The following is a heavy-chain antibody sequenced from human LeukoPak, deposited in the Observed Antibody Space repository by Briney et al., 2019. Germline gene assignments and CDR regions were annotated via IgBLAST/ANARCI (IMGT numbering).Heavy chain of an antibody. CDR2: ISADSGNT. Sequence: ASVGVSCKASGYTFANYGISWVRQAPGQGLEWMGWISADSGNTKYAQKLQDRVTLTTDTSTTTAYMELRSLRSDDTAVYYCARVPSGGYDFLTNYYYYYGLDVWGQGTAVTVSS. CDR1: GYTFANYG. D-gene: IGHD3-9*01. J-gene: IGHJ6*02. V-gene: IGHV1-18*01. CDR3: ARVPSGGYDFLTNYYYYYGLDV.